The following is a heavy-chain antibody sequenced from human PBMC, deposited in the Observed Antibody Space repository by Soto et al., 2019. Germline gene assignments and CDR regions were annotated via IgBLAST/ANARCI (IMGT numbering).Heavy chain of an antibody. J-gene: IGHJ4*02. Sequence: SVKVSCKASGDTFSSYSISWVRQAPGQGLEWMGGIIPIFGTTSYAQKFQGRVTMTRDTSTSTVYMELSSLRSEDTAVYYCARDLGSSSFYYFDYWGQGTLVTVSS. CDR1: GDTFSSYS. V-gene: IGHV1-69*05. CDR2: IIPIFGTT. CDR3: ARDLGSSSFYYFDY. D-gene: IGHD6-13*01.